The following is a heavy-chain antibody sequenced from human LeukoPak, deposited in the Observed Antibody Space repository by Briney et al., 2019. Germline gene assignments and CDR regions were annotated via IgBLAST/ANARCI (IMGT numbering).Heavy chain of an antibody. CDR2: IWYDGSNK. J-gene: IGHJ5*02. Sequence: PGRSLRLSCAASGFTFSSYGMHWVRQAPGKGLEWVAVIWYDGSNKYYADSVKGRFTISRDNSKNTLYLQMNSLRAEGTAVYYCARDLGGEQLIHNWFDPWGQGTLVTVSS. CDR3: ARDLGGEQLIHNWFDP. CDR1: GFTFSSYG. D-gene: IGHD6-13*01. V-gene: IGHV3-33*01.